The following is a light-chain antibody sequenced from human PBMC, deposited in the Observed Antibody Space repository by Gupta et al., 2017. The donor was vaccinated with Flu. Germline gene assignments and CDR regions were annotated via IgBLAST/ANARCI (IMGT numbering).Light chain of an antibody. CDR1: TSNIGADYD. Sequence: QSVLSQPPSVSGAPWQRVTISCTGTTSNIGADYDVHWYQQLPGTAPKLLIYRNSNRPSGVPDRFSGSKSGTSASLAITGLQAEDEAHYYCQSYEDGLTDPNVVFGGGTKLTVL. J-gene: IGLJ2*01. CDR2: RNS. CDR3: QSYEDGLTDPNVV. V-gene: IGLV1-40*01.